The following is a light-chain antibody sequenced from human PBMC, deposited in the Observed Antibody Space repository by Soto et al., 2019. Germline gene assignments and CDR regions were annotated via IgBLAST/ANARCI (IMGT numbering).Light chain of an antibody. Sequence: QSALTQPRSVSGSPGQSVTISCTGTSSDVGGYDFVSWYQQHPGKAPKLMIYDVSKRPSGVPDRFSGSKSGNTASLTISGLQDDDESDYYCCSYAGNYTPYIFGTGTKLTVL. CDR2: DVS. J-gene: IGLJ1*01. V-gene: IGLV2-11*01. CDR3: CSYAGNYTPYI. CDR1: SSDVGGYDF.